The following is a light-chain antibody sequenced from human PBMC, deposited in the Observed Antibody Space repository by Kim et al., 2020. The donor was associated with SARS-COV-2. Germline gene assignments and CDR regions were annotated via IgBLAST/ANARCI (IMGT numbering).Light chain of an antibody. V-gene: IGKV1-5*03. CDR1: QNISRW. CDR3: QQFNSYSWT. CDR2: EAS. J-gene: IGKJ1*01. Sequence: AYVGDRFTITCRASQNISRWLAWYQQKPRKAPKLLIYEASRLEIGVPSRFSGSGSGTEFTLTINSLQPDDFATYYCQQFNSYSWTFGQGTKVDIK.